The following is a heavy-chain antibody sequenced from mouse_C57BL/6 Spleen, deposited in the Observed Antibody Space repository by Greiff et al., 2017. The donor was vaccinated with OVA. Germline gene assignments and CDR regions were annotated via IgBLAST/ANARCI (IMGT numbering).Heavy chain of an antibody. CDR3: ARGYYGSSQYFDV. CDR1: GYTFTDYN. V-gene: IGHV1-18*01. J-gene: IGHJ1*03. Sequence: VQLQQSGPELVKPGASVKIPCKASGYTFTDYNMDWVNQSHGKSLEWIGDINPNNGGTIYNQKFKGKATLTVDKSSSTAYMELRSLTSEDTAVYYCARGYYGSSQYFDVWGTGTTVTVSS. CDR2: INPNNGGT. D-gene: IGHD1-1*01.